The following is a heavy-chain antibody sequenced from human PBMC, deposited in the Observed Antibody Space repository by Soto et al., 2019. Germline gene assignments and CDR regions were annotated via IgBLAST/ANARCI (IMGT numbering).Heavy chain of an antibody. D-gene: IGHD6-19*01. J-gene: IGHJ4*02. Sequence: SETLSLTCAVSGDSMSSSDYYWGWIRQPPGKGLEWIGSIYYSGSTYYNPSLQSRVAISVDTSKNQFSLKLKSVTAADTAIYYCARRTVNIQTFYSGLKTHCFDYWGQGAPVTVSS. CDR2: IYYSGST. V-gene: IGHV4-39*01. CDR1: GDSMSSSDYY. CDR3: ARRTVNIQTFYSGLKTHCFDY.